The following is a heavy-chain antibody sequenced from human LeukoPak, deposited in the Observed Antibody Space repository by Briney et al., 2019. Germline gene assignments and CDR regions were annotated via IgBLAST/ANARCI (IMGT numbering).Heavy chain of an antibody. V-gene: IGHV4-59*01. CDR1: GGSISSYY. D-gene: IGHD3-22*01. CDR3: AREVYDSSGYYYYYYYMDV. Sequence: SETLSLTCTVSGGSISSYYWNWIRQPPGKGLEWIGYIYNSGSTNYNPSLKSRGTISVDTSKNQFFLKLSSVPAADTAVYYCAREVYDSSGYYYYYYYMDVWGKGTTVTISS. CDR2: IYNSGST. J-gene: IGHJ6*03.